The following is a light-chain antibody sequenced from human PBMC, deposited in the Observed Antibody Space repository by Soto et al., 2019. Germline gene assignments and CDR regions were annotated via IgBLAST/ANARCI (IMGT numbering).Light chain of an antibody. V-gene: IGKV3-11*01. CDR2: DAS. CDR3: QQRSNWPLT. Sequence: EIVLTQSPATLSLSPGERATLSCRASQSVSSYLAWYQQKPGQAPRLLIYDASNTATGIPARFSGSGSGTAFTRTISSLATEDFAVYYGQQRSNWPLTFGGGTKVEIK. CDR1: QSVSSY. J-gene: IGKJ4*01.